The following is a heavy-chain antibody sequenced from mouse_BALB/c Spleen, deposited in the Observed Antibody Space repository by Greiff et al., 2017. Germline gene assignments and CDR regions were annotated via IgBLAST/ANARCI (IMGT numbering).Heavy chain of an antibody. D-gene: IGHD2-4*01. Sequence: VQLQQSGPELVRPGVSVKISCKGSSYTFTDYAMHWVKQSHAKSLEWIGVISTYYGNTNYNQKFKGKATMTVDKSSSTAYMQLSSLTSEDSAVYYCAIYYDSPWFAYWGQGTLVTVSA. CDR3: AIYYDSPWFAY. J-gene: IGHJ3*01. V-gene: IGHV1-67*01. CDR1: SYTFTDYA. CDR2: ISTYYGNT.